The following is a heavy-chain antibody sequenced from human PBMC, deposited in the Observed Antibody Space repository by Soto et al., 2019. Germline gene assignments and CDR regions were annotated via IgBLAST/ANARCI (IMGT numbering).Heavy chain of an antibody. D-gene: IGHD3-9*01. CDR2: IHHSGST. CDR3: AKYNVLLSCDWLANSYAMDG. V-gene: IGHV4-4*02. Sequence: SETLSLTCAVSGGSISSSIWWNWVRQPPGKGLEWIGEIHHSGSTNYNPSLKSRVTISLDKSKNQFSLKLNSVTAADTAVYYCAKYNVLLSCDWLANSYAMDGWGQGTTVTVSS. CDR1: GGSISSSIW. J-gene: IGHJ6*02.